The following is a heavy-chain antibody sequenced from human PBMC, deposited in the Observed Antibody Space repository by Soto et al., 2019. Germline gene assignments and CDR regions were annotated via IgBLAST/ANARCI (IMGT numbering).Heavy chain of an antibody. V-gene: IGHV1-69*06. CDR1: GGTFSSYA. J-gene: IGHJ6*02. CDR3: ASQLIVVVPATNYYYGMDV. Sequence: SVKVSCKASGGTFSSYAISWVRQAPGQGLEWMGGIIPIFGTANYAQRFQGRVTITADKSTSTAYMELSSLRSEDTAVYYCASQLIVVVPATNYYYGMDVWGQGTTVTVSS. D-gene: IGHD2-2*01. CDR2: IIPIFGTA.